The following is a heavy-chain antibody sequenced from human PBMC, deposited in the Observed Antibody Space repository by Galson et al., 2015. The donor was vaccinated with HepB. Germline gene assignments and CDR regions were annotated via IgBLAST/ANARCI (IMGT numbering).Heavy chain of an antibody. CDR1: GFTFSSYS. CDR2: ISSSSSYI. J-gene: IGHJ3*02. D-gene: IGHD3-9*01. CDR3: ARVGYFDWLLDAGGAFDI. Sequence: SLRLSCAASGFTFSSYSMNWVRQAPGKGLEWVSSISSSSSYIYYADSVKGRFTISRDNAKNSLYLQMNSLRAEDTAVYYCARVGYFDWLLDAGGAFDIWGQGTMVTVSS. V-gene: IGHV3-21*01.